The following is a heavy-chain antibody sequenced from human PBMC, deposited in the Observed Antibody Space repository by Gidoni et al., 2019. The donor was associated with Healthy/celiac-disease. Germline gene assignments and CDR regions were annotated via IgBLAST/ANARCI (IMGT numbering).Heavy chain of an antibody. Sequence: QLQLQESGPGLVKPSETLSLTCTVSGGSISSSSYYWGWIRQPPGKGLEWIGSIYYSGSTYYNPSLKSRVTISVDMSKNQFSLKLSSVTAADTAVYYCARPAVEMATIRAAFDIWGQGTMVTVSS. V-gene: IGHV4-39*01. CDR2: IYYSGST. CDR3: ARPAVEMATIRAAFDI. J-gene: IGHJ3*02. D-gene: IGHD5-12*01. CDR1: GGSISSSSYY.